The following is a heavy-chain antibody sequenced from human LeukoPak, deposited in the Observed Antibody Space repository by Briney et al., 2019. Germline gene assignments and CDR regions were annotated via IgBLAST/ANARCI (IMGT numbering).Heavy chain of an antibody. J-gene: IGHJ4*02. CDR2: INHSGST. D-gene: IGHD3-10*01. CDR1: GGSFSGYY. Sequence: PSETLSLTCAVYGGSFSGYYRSWIRQPPGKGLEWIGEINHSGSTNYNPSLKSRVTISVDTSKNQFSLKLSSVTAADTAVYYCARALYYYGSGSSHFDYWGQGTLVTVSS. V-gene: IGHV4-34*01. CDR3: ARALYYYGSGSSHFDY.